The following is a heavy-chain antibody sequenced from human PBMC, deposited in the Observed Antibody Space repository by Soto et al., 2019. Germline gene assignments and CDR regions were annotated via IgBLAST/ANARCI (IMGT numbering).Heavy chain of an antibody. Sequence: PGGSLRLSCAASGFTFSSYGMHWVRQAPGKGLEWVAVISYDGYNKYYADSVKGRFTISRDNAKNSLYLQMNSLRAEDTAVYYCTRDPSYVWGSYRSSFDYWGQGTLVTVSS. CDR1: GFTFSSYG. CDR3: TRDPSYVWGSYRSSFDY. V-gene: IGHV3-30*03. J-gene: IGHJ4*02. D-gene: IGHD3-16*02. CDR2: ISYDGYNK.